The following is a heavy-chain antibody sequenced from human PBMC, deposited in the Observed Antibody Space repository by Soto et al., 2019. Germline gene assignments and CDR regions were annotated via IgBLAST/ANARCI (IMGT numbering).Heavy chain of an antibody. CDR2: ISISSGTI. Sequence: GGSLRLSCAASGFTFSSYAMSWVRQAPGKGLEWISYISISSGTIHYADSVKGRFTISRDNAKNSLYLQMDSLRVEDTAVYYCARDTRFYFDNWGLGSLVTVSS. J-gene: IGHJ4*01. CDR3: ARDTRFYFDN. V-gene: IGHV3-48*01. D-gene: IGHD3-10*02. CDR1: GFTFSSYA.